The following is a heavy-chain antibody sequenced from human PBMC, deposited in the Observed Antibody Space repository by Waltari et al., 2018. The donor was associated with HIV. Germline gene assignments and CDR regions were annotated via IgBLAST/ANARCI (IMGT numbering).Heavy chain of an antibody. CDR2: IYWDDDK. CDR3: ARKSYYYDSSGYSQIVDYGMDV. D-gene: IGHD3-22*01. J-gene: IGHJ6*02. CDR1: GFSLSTSGVG. Sequence: QITLKESGPTLVKPTQTLTLTCTFSGFSLSTSGVGVGWIRQPQGKPLEWLALIYWDDDKRYSPSLKSRLTITKDTSKNQVVLTMTNMDPVDTATYYCARKSYYYDSSGYSQIVDYGMDVWGQGTTVTVSS. V-gene: IGHV2-5*02.